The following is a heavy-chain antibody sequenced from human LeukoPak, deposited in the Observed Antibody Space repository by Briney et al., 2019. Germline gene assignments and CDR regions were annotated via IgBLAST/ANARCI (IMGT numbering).Heavy chain of an antibody. Sequence: GGSLRLSCAASGFTLSSYGMHWVRQAPGKGLEWVAVIWYDGSNKYYADSVKGRFTISRDNSKNTLYLQMNSLRAEDTAVYYCARKNKNCSSTSCYVDYWGQGTLVTVSS. V-gene: IGHV3-33*01. D-gene: IGHD2-2*01. CDR3: ARKNKNCSSTSCYVDY. J-gene: IGHJ4*02. CDR2: IWYDGSNK. CDR1: GFTLSSYG.